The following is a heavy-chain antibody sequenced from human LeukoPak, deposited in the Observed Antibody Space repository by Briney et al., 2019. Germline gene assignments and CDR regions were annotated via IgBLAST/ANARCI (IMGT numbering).Heavy chain of an antibody. CDR1: GGTFSSYA. J-gene: IGHJ4*02. D-gene: IGHD2-2*01. Sequence: GASVKVSCKASGGTFSSYAISWVRQAPGQGLEWMGGIIPIFGTANYAQKFQGRVTITADESTSTAYMELSSLRSEDTAVYYCAGTYCSSTMCYPYPETDEYWGQGTLVTVSS. CDR3: AGTYCSSTMCYPYPETDEY. CDR2: IIPIFGTA. V-gene: IGHV1-69*13.